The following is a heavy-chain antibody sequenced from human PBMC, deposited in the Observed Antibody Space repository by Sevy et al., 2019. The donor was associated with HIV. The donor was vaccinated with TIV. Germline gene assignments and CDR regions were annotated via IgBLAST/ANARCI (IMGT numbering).Heavy chain of an antibody. CDR1: GFTFSSYA. D-gene: IGHD2-21*01. Sequence: GGSLRLSCAASGFTFSSYAMTWVRQAPGKGLEWVSLISGSGGSTFYADSVKGRFTISRDNSKNTLYLQMNSLRADDTAVYNWAKDGGDRSVSQAIWGQGTL. J-gene: IGHJ4*02. CDR2: ISGSGGST. V-gene: IGHV3-23*01. CDR3: AKDGGDRSVSQAI.